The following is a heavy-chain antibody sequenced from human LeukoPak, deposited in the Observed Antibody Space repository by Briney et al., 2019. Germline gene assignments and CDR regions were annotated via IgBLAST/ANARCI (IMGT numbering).Heavy chain of an antibody. CDR3: ARRRITMIVVVKNYFDY. CDR1: GGSFSGYY. D-gene: IGHD3-22*01. V-gene: IGHV4-34*01. J-gene: IGHJ4*02. CDR2: INHSGST. Sequence: PSETLSLTCAVYGGSFSGYYWSWIRQPPGKGLEWIGEINHSGSTNYNPSLKSRVTISVDTSKNQFSLKLSSVTAADTAVYYCARRRITMIVVVKNYFDYWGQGTLVTVSS.